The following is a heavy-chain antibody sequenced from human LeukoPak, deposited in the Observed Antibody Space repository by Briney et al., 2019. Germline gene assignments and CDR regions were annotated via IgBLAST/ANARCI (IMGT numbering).Heavy chain of an antibody. CDR3: ARSVAVAGYWGNFDY. D-gene: IGHD6-19*01. J-gene: IGHJ4*02. V-gene: IGHV3-33*08. Sequence: GGSLRLSCAASGFIFNNYWMHWVRQAPGKGLEWGAVIWYDGSNKYYADSVKGRFTISRDNSKNTLYLQMNSLRAEDTAVYYCARSVAVAGYWGNFDYWGQGTLVTVSS. CDR1: GFIFNNYW. CDR2: IWYDGSNK.